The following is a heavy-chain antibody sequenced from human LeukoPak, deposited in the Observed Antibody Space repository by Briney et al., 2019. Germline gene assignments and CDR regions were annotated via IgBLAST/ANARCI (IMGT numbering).Heavy chain of an antibody. CDR2: IIPIFGTA. CDR1: GGTFSSYA. Sequence: SVKVSCKASGGTFSSYAISWVRQAPGQGLEWMGGIIPIFGTANYAQKFQGGVTITTDESTSTAYMELSSLRSEDTAVYYCASTDTAMVNAPDYWGQGTLVTVSS. V-gene: IGHV1-69*05. J-gene: IGHJ4*02. CDR3: ASTDTAMVNAPDY. D-gene: IGHD5-18*01.